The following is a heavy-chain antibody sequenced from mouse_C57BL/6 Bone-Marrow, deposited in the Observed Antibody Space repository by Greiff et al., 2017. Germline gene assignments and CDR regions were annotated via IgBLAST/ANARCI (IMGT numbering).Heavy chain of an antibody. V-gene: IGHV1-76*01. D-gene: IGHD2-4*01. CDR3: ARTYDYDEAMDY. J-gene: IGHJ4*01. Sequence: QVQLQQSGAELVRPGASVKLSCKASGYTFTDYYINWVKQRPGQGLEWIARIYPGSGNTYYNEKFKGKATLTAEKSSSTAYMQLSSLTSEDSAVYCCARTYDYDEAMDYWGQGTSVTVSS. CDR2: IYPGSGNT. CDR1: GYTFTDYY.